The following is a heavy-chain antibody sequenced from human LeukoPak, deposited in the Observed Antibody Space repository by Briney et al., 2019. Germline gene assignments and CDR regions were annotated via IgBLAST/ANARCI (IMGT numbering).Heavy chain of an antibody. Sequence: SETLSLTCTVSGGSISSGSYYWSWIRQPAGKGLEWIGRIYTSGSTNYNPSLKSRVTISVDTSKNQFSLKLSSVTAADTAVYYCARDRDGDYGGPYYFDYWGQGTLVTVSS. CDR2: IYTSGST. CDR1: GGSISSGSYY. V-gene: IGHV4-61*02. D-gene: IGHD4-17*01. CDR3: ARDRDGDYGGPYYFDY. J-gene: IGHJ4*02.